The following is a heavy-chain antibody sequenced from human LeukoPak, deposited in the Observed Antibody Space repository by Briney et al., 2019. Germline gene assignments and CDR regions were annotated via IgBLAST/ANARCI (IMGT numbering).Heavy chain of an antibody. CDR3: TTRHSGSWFGAFDI. Sequence: GASVKVSCKVSGYTLTELSIHWVRQAPGKGLEWMGGFDPEDGDAIYAQSFQGRVTMTEDTSTDTPYMELRSLRSEDTAVYYCTTRHSGSWFGAFDIWGQGTMATVSS. V-gene: IGHV1-24*01. D-gene: IGHD1-26*01. CDR2: FDPEDGDA. CDR1: GYTLTELS. J-gene: IGHJ3*02.